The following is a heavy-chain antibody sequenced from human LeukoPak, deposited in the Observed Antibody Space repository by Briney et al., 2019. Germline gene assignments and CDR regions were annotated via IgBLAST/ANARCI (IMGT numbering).Heavy chain of an antibody. J-gene: IGHJ4*02. CDR3: AKDRDYSAYYFDY. D-gene: IGHD4-11*01. V-gene: IGHV3-30*02. Sequence: GGSLRLSCAASGFTFSSYGMRWVRQAPGKGLEWVAFIRYDGSNKYYADSVKGRFTISRDNSKNTLYLQMNSLRAEDTAVYYCAKDRDYSAYYFDYWGQGTLVTVSS. CDR1: GFTFSSYG. CDR2: IRYDGSNK.